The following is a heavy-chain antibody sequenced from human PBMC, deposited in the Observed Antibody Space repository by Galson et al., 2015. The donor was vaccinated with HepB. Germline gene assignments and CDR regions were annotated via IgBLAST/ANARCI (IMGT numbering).Heavy chain of an antibody. V-gene: IGHV3-30*02. J-gene: IGHJ4*02. Sequence: SLRLSCAASGFTFSSYGMHWVRQAPGKGLEWVAFIRYDGSNKYYADSVKGRFTISRDNSKNTLYLQMNSLRAEDTAVYYCAKDGAVQLWLGPIDYWGQGTLVTVSS. CDR2: IRYDGSNK. CDR1: GFTFSSYG. D-gene: IGHD5-18*01. CDR3: AKDGAVQLWLGPIDY.